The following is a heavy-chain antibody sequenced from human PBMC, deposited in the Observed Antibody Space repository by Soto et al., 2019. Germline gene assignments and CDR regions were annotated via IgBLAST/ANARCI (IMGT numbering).Heavy chain of an antibody. Sequence: SETLSLTCTVSGGSVSSGSYYWSWIRQPPGKGLEWIGYIYYSGSTNYNPSLKSRVTISVDTSKNQFSLKLSSVTAADTAVYYCARVVRGVIIRWFDPWGQGTLVTVSS. CDR2: IYYSGST. D-gene: IGHD3-10*01. CDR1: GGSVSSGSYY. CDR3: ARVVRGVIIRWFDP. J-gene: IGHJ5*02. V-gene: IGHV4-61*01.